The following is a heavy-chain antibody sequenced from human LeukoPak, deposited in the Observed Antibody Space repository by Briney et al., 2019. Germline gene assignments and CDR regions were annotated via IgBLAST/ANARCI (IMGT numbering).Heavy chain of an antibody. CDR3: AREGAYCGGDCPPWWFDP. CDR1: GYTFTSYG. D-gene: IGHD2-21*01. J-gene: IGHJ5*02. CDR2: ISAYNGNT. Sequence: VASVKVSCKASGYTFTSYGISWVRQAPGQGLEWMGWISAYNGNTNYAQKLQGRVTMTTDTSTSTAYMELRSLRSDDTAVYYCAREGAYCGGDCPPWWFDPWGQGTLVTVSS. V-gene: IGHV1-18*01.